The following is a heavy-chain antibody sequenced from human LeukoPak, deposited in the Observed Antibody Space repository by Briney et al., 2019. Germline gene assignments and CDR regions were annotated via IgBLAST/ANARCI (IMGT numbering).Heavy chain of an antibody. Sequence: SETLSLTCTVSGGSISSGGYYWSWIRQHPGKGLEWIGYIYYSGSTYYNPSLKSRVTISVDTSKNQFSLKLSSVTAADTAVYYCARASSYYDILTGYSEEGYFDYWGQGTLVTVSS. D-gene: IGHD3-9*01. CDR3: ARASSYYDILTGYSEEGYFDY. J-gene: IGHJ4*02. CDR2: IYYSGST. CDR1: GGSISSGGYY. V-gene: IGHV4-31*03.